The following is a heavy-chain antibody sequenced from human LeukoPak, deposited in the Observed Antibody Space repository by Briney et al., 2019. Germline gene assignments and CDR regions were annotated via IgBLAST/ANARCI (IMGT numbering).Heavy chain of an antibody. D-gene: IGHD3-10*01. CDR1: GYTFTSYA. J-gene: IGHJ4*02. CDR3: ARLIGGSGSYLRY. CDR2: INTNTGNP. V-gene: IGHV7-4-1*02. Sequence: ASVKVSCKASGYTFTSYAISWVRQAPGQGLEWMGWINTNTGNPTYAQDFTGRFVFSLDTSVSTAYLQISSLKAEDTAVYYCARLIGGSGSYLRYWGQGTLVTVSS.